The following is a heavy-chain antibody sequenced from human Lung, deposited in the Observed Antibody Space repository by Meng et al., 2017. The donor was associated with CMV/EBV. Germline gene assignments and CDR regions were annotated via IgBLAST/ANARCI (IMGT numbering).Heavy chain of an antibody. D-gene: IGHD2-2*01. CDR2: INQGGNEK. CDR1: GFMFSNNW. CDR3: ATTSNGFFYS. Sequence: SCEASGFMFSNNWMSWGRQAPGKGLEWVANINQGGNEKYHVDSVRGRFTISRDNGNKSLSLQMNSLRVEDTALYYCATTSNGFFYSWGQGALVTVSS. J-gene: IGHJ4*02. V-gene: IGHV3-7*01.